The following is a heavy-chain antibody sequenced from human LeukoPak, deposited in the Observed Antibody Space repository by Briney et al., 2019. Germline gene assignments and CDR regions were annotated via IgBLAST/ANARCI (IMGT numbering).Heavy chain of an antibody. D-gene: IGHD3-22*01. V-gene: IGHV3-66*01. J-gene: IGHJ5*02. CDR3: AGRAYYYDSSGYSIRGFDP. CDR2: IYSGGST. CDR1: GFTVSSNY. Sequence: AGGSPRLSCAASGFTVSSNYMSWVRQAPGKGLEWVSVIYSGGSTYYADSVKGRFTISRDNSKNTLYLQMNSLRAEDTAVYYCAGRAYYYDSSGYSIRGFDPWGQGTLVTVSS.